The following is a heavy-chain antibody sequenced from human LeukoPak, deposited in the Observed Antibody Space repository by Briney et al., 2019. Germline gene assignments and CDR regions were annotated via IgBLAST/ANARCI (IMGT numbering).Heavy chain of an antibody. Sequence: SETLSLTCSVSGGDISTYHWSWIRQSPGGDFEFIGNVYYSGSTNYNPSLRSRVTISVDVSKNQFSLNVRSVTAADTAVYYCARGSGSYGFFDVWGQGTLVTVSA. V-gene: IGHV4-59*13. J-gene: IGHJ4*02. D-gene: IGHD5-18*01. CDR3: ARGSGSYGFFDV. CDR1: GGDISTYH. CDR2: VYYSGST.